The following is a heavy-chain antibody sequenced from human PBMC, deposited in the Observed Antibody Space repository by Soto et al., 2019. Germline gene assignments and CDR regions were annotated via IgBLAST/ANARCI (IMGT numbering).Heavy chain of an antibody. CDR1: GFTFSSYS. CDR2: ISSSSSYI. J-gene: IGHJ4*02. D-gene: IGHD3-3*01. CDR3: ARADYDFWSGAVFDY. Sequence: PGGSLRLSCAASGFTFSSYSMNWVRQAPGKGLEWVSSISSSSSYIYYADSVKGRFTISRDNAKNSLYLQMNSLRAEDTAVYYCARADYDFWSGAVFDYWGQGTLVTVSS. V-gene: IGHV3-21*01.